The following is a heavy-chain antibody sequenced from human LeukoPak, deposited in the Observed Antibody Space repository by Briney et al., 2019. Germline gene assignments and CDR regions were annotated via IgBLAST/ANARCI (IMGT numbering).Heavy chain of an antibody. CDR1: VYTFTSYG. CDR3: ARDFLSANYYDSSGPLDY. D-gene: IGHD3-22*01. Sequence: ASVKVSCQASVYTFTSYGISWVRQAPGQGLEWMGWISAYNGNTNYAQKLQGRVTMTTDTSTSTAYMELRSLRSDDTAVYYCARDFLSANYYDSSGPLDYWGQGTLVTVSS. CDR2: ISAYNGNT. V-gene: IGHV1-18*01. J-gene: IGHJ4*02.